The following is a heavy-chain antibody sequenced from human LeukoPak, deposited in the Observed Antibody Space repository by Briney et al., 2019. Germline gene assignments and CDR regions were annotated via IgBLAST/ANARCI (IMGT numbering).Heavy chain of an antibody. D-gene: IGHD3-9*01. J-gene: IGHJ4*02. CDR3: ARGDILTGYSPGY. V-gene: IGHV3-21*01. CDR1: GFTFSSYS. Sequence: PGGSLRLSCAASGFTFSSYSMNWVRQAPGKGLEWVSSISSSSSYIYYADSVKGRFTISRDNAKNSLYLQMNSLRAEDTAVYYCARGDILTGYSPGYWGQGTLVTVSS. CDR2: ISSSSSYI.